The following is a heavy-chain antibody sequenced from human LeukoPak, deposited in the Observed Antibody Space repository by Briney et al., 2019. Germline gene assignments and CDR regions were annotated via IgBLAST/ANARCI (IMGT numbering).Heavy chain of an antibody. CDR2: IKQDGSEK. J-gene: IGHJ4*02. CDR1: GFTFSSYW. V-gene: IGHV3-7*01. Sequence: GGSLRLSCAASGFTFSSYWMSWVRQAPGKGLEWVANIKQDGSEKYYVDSVKGRFTISRDNAKNSLYLQMNSLRAEDTAAYYCARDIGRIAARSVDYWGQGTLVTVSS. D-gene: IGHD6-6*01. CDR3: ARDIGRIAARSVDY.